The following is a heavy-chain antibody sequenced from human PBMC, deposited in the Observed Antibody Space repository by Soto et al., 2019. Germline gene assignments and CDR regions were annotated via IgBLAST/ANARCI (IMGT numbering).Heavy chain of an antibody. J-gene: IGHJ5*02. Sequence: SETMSHTFTVSHGSISSFYLSWLRQHPGKRPEWIGYVYHSGTTNYNPSLESRVTISLDTSKNQFSLKLNSVTAADTAVYYCARLMVVTGVSDWFDPWGQGTLVTVSS. CDR3: ARLMVVTGVSDWFDP. V-gene: IGHV4-59*01. CDR2: VYHSGTT. D-gene: IGHD2-21*02. CDR1: HGSISSFY.